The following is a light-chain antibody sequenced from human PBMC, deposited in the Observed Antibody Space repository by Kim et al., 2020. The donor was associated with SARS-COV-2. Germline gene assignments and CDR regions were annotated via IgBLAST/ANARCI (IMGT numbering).Light chain of an antibody. Sequence: GTINCKSSQSVLYSSNNKSYLAWYQQKPGQPPKLLIYWASTRESGVPDRFSGSGSGTDFTLTISSLQAEDVAVYYCQQYYSTPLTFGGGTKVDIK. CDR2: WAS. CDR3: QQYYSTPLT. CDR1: QSVLYSSNNKSY. V-gene: IGKV4-1*01. J-gene: IGKJ4*01.